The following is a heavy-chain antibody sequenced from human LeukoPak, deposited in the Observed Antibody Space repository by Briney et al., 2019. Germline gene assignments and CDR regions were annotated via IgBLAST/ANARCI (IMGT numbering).Heavy chain of an antibody. CDR2: IYYSGST. CDR1: GGSISSYY. CDR3: ARERTYGSGSSNFDY. V-gene: IGHV4-59*01. J-gene: IGHJ4*02. D-gene: IGHD3-10*01. Sequence: PSETLSLTCTVSGGSISSYYWSWIRQPPGKGLEWIGYIYYSGSTNYNPSLKSRVPISVDTSKNQFSLKLSSVTAADTAVYYCARERTYGSGSSNFDYWGQGTLVTVSS.